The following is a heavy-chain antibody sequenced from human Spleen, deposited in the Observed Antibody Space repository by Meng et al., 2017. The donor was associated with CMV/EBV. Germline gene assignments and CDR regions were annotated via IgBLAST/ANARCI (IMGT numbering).Heavy chain of an antibody. CDR3: TTDRRPAPMGQDYYFGMGV. D-gene: IGHD2-2*01. V-gene: IGHV3-15*01. Sequence: GKSLKISCAASGFTFSDAWMNWARQAPGKGLEWVARIKSRVDGETTHYTAPVKGRFTISRNDSKNTLYLQMNSLKTEDTALYYCTTDRRPAPMGQDYYFGMGVWGQGTTVTVSS. CDR2: IKSRVDGETT. CDR1: GFTFSDAW. J-gene: IGHJ6*02.